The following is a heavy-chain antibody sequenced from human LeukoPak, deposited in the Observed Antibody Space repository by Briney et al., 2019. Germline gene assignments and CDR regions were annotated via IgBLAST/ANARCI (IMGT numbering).Heavy chain of an antibody. CDR1: GFTFSTCA. V-gene: IGHV3-23*01. J-gene: IGHJ4*02. Sequence: GGSLRLSCAASGFTFSTCAMNWVRQAPGKGLEWVSSISGSGNNIYYADSVKGRFTISRDNSKNTLYLQMRSLRAEDTAVYYCAKVRFGVTARYYFDYWGQGTLVTVSS. CDR3: AKVRFGVTARYYFDY. D-gene: IGHD3-10*01. CDR2: ISGSGNNI.